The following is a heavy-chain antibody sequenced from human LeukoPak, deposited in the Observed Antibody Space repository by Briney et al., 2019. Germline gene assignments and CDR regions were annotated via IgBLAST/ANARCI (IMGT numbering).Heavy chain of an antibody. D-gene: IGHD3-22*01. J-gene: IGHJ5*02. CDR1: GGSISSGGYY. V-gene: IGHV4-31*03. CDR3: ARENSSGYYPMFDP. Sequence: SETLSLTCTVSGGSISSGGYYRSWIRQHPGKGLEWIGYIYYSGSTYYNPSLKSRVTISVDTSKNQFSLKLSSVTAADTAVYYCARENSSGYYPMFDPWGQGTLVTVSS. CDR2: IYYSGST.